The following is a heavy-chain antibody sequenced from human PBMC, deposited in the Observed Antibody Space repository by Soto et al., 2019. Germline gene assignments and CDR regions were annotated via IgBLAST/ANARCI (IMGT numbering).Heavy chain of an antibody. Sequence: EVQLLESGGGLVQPGGSLRLSCAASGFTFSSYAMSWVRQAPGKGLEWVSAISGSGGSTYYADSVKGRFTISRDNSKNTLYLQRNSLRAEDTAVYYCAKDRVVVAATADEYFQHWGQGTLVTVSS. D-gene: IGHD2-15*01. CDR3: AKDRVVVAATADEYFQH. V-gene: IGHV3-23*01. J-gene: IGHJ1*01. CDR1: GFTFSSYA. CDR2: ISGSGGST.